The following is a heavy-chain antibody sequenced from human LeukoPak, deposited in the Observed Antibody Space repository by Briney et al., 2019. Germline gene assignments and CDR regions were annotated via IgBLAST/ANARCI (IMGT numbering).Heavy chain of an antibody. CDR2: ISYDGSNK. CDR1: GFTSRRYD. Sequence: GGSLRLSCVASGFTSRRYDMQRVRQAPGKGLEWVTVISYDGSNKCYADSVKGRFTISRDNSKNTLYLQMNNLRTEDTAVYYCASPYYYDGSSYYHFFGHWGQGTLVTVSS. V-gene: IGHV3-30*03. J-gene: IGHJ4*02. CDR3: ASPYYYDGSSYYHFFGH. D-gene: IGHD3-22*01.